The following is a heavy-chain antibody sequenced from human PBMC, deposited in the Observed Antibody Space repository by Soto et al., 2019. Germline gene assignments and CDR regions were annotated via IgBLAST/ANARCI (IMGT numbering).Heavy chain of an antibody. V-gene: IGHV3-66*01. D-gene: IGHD3-3*01. CDR1: GFTVSSNY. CDR3: ARGITIFGVVIDYMDV. CDR2: IYSGGST. Sequence: GGSLRLSCAASGFTVSSNYMSWVRQAPGKGLEWVSVIYSGGSTYYADSVKGRFTISRDNSKNTLYLQMNSLRAEDTAVYYCARGITIFGVVIDYMDVWGKGTTVTVSS. J-gene: IGHJ6*03.